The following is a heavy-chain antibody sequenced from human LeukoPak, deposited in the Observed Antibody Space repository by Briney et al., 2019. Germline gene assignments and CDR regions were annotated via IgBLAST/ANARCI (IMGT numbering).Heavy chain of an antibody. CDR2: IYSGTI. J-gene: IGHJ4*02. CDR1: GFTVSSDS. Sequence: GGSLRLSCTVSGFTVSSDSMSWVRQAPGKGLEWVSFIYSGTIHYSDSVKGRFTISRDNSKNTLYLQMNSLRAEDTAVYYCARRAGAYSHPYDYWGQGTLVTVSS. D-gene: IGHD4/OR15-4a*01. V-gene: IGHV3-53*01. CDR3: ARRAGAYSHPYDY.